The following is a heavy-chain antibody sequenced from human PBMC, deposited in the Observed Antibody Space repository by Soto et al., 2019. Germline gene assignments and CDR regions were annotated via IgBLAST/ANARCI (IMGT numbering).Heavy chain of an antibody. CDR2: INAGNGNT. J-gene: IGHJ6*02. V-gene: IGHV1-3*01. Sequence: EASVKVSCKASGYTFTSYAMHWVRQAPGQRLEWMGWINAGNGNTKYSQKFQGRVTITRDTSASTAYMELSSLRSEDTAVYYCARVALWFGEIYYYYGMDVWGQGTTVTVSS. CDR1: GYTFTSYA. D-gene: IGHD3-10*01. CDR3: ARVALWFGEIYYYYGMDV.